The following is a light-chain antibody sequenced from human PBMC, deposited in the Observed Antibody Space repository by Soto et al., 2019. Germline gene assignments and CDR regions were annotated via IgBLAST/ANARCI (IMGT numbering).Light chain of an antibody. CDR1: QSIGSW. Sequence: DIQMTQSPSTLSASVGDRVTITCRASQSIGSWLAWYQQKPGKAPKLLIYKASSLESGVPSRFSGSGSGSEFTLTINSLQPDDFATYYCQQYTTMGTFGQGTKVEI. CDR2: KAS. J-gene: IGKJ1*01. CDR3: QQYTTMGT. V-gene: IGKV1-5*03.